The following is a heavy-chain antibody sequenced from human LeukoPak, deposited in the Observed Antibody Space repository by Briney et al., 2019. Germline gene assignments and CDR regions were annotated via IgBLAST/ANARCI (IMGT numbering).Heavy chain of an antibody. Sequence: GGSLRLSCAASGFTFSNYWMTWVRQAPGKGLEWVATIKQDGSEIYYVDSVRGRFTISRDNAKNSLYLQMNSLRAEDTAVYYCARGIEADDYWGQGTLVTVSS. D-gene: IGHD2-15*01. CDR2: IKQDGSEI. V-gene: IGHV3-7*01. CDR1: GFTFSNYW. J-gene: IGHJ4*02. CDR3: ARGIEADDY.